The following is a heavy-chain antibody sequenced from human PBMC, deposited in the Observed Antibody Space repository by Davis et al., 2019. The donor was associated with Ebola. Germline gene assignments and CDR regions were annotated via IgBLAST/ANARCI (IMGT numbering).Heavy chain of an antibody. J-gene: IGHJ6*02. V-gene: IGHV3-49*04. CDR1: GFTFGDYA. Sequence: GGSLRLSCTASGFTFGDYAMSWVRQAPGKGLEWVGFIRSKAYGGTTEYAASVKGRFTISRDDSKSIAYLQMNSLKTEDTAVYYCTVVGATRYYYYYDMDVWGQGTTVTVSS. CDR2: IRSKAYGGTT. D-gene: IGHD1-26*01. CDR3: TVVGATRYYYYYDMDV.